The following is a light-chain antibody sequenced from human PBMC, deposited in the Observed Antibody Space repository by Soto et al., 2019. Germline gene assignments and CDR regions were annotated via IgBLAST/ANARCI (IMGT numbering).Light chain of an antibody. CDR2: DDS. Sequence: QSALTQPASVSGSPGQSITISCTGTSSDVGGYNYVSWYQQHPGKAPKLMIYDDSNRPSGVSNRFSGSKSGNTASLTISGLQADDEADYYCSSYTSSSTLVFGGGTQLTVL. CDR1: SSDVGGYNY. CDR3: SSYTSSSTLV. V-gene: IGLV2-14*01. J-gene: IGLJ2*01.